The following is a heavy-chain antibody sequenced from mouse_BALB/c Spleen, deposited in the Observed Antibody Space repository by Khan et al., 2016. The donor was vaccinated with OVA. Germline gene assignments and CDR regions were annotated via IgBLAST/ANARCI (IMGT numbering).Heavy chain of an antibody. CDR1: GFTFSSYS. D-gene: IGHD4-1*01. CDR3: ASHLTGSFAY. CDR2: ISSGGDYI. J-gene: IGHJ3*01. V-gene: IGHV5-6*01. Sequence: EVELVESGGDLVKPGGSLKLSCAASGFTFSSYSMSWVRQTPDKRLEWVATISSGGDYIYYPDNVKGRFTISRDNAKHTLYLQMSGLKSEGTAMYYCASHLTGSFAYWGQGTLVTVSA.